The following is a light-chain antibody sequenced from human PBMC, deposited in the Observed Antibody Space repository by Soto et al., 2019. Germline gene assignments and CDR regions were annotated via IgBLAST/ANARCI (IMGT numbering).Light chain of an antibody. Sequence: DIVMTQSPLSLPVTPGEPASISCRSSQSLLHSNGYNYLDWYLQKPGQSPQLLIYLGSNRASGVPDRFSGSGSGTDFTLKISRVEAEDVGVYYCMRAIQTPLTFGGGTKVEIK. V-gene: IGKV2-28*01. CDR3: MRAIQTPLT. CDR1: QSLLHSNGYNY. CDR2: LGS. J-gene: IGKJ4*01.